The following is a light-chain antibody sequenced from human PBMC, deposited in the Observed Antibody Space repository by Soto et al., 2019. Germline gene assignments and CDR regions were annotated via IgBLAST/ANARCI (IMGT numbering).Light chain of an antibody. Sequence: DIQMTQSPSTLSASVGDRVTITCRASQTISSGLAWYQQKPGKAPKLLIYKPASLESGVPSRFSGSGSGTEFTLTITSLQPDDFATYYCQQYNTPYTFGQGTKLEI. J-gene: IGKJ2*01. CDR3: QQYNTPYT. CDR2: KPA. CDR1: QTISSG. V-gene: IGKV1-5*03.